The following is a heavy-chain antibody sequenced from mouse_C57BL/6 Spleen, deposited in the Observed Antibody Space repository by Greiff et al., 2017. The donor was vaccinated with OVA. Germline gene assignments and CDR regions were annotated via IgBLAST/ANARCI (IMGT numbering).Heavy chain of an antibody. CDR2: ISDGGSYT. Sequence: EVMLVESGGGLVKPGGSLKLSCAASGFTFSSYAMSWVRQTPEKRLEWVATISDGGSYTYYPDNVKGRFTISRDNAKNNLYLQMSHLKSEDTAMYYCARDGLLRGYFDYWGQGTTLTVSS. CDR1: GFTFSSYA. CDR3: ARDGLLRGYFDY. J-gene: IGHJ2*01. V-gene: IGHV5-4*01. D-gene: IGHD1-1*01.